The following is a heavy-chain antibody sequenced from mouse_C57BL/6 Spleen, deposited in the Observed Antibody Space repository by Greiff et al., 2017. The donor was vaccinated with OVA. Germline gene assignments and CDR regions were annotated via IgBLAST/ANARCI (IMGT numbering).Heavy chain of an antibody. V-gene: IGHV5-17*01. Sequence: EVKLVESGGGLVKPGGSLKLSCAASGFTFSDYGMHWVRQAPEKGLEWVAYISSGSSTIYYADTVKGRITISRDNAKNTLFLQMTSLRSEDTAMYYCARILRSIYYAMDYWGQGTTVTVSS. D-gene: IGHD1-1*01. CDR3: ARILRSIYYAMDY. J-gene: IGHJ4*01. CDR2: ISSGSSTI. CDR1: GFTFSDYG.